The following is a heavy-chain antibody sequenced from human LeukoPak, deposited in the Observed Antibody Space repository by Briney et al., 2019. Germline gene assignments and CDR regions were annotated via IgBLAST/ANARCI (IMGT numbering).Heavy chain of an antibody. CDR2: ISSSGSTI. CDR1: GFTFSSYE. D-gene: IGHD3-9*01. CDR3: ARGVPSERYFDWLLSSEYYYYYMDV. V-gene: IGHV3-48*03. J-gene: IGHJ6*03. Sequence: GGSLRLSCAASGFTFSSYEMNWVRQAPGKGLEWVSYISSSGSTIYYADSVKGRFTISRDNAKNSLYLQMNSLRAEDTAVYYCARGVPSERYFDWLLSSEYYYYYMDVWGKGTTVTISS.